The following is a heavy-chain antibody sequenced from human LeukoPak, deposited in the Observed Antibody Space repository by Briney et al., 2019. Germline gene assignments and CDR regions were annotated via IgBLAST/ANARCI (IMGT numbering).Heavy chain of an antibody. V-gene: IGHV4-34*01. D-gene: IGHD3-9*01. CDR3: ARHSVLRYFDWLSLFDY. Sequence: SETLSLTCAVSGGSISSGGYSWSWIRQPPGKGLEWIGEINHSGSTNYNPSLKSRVTISVDTSKNQFSLKLSSVTAADTAVYYCARHSVLRYFDWLSLFDYWGQGTLVTVSS. J-gene: IGHJ4*02. CDR2: INHSGST. CDR1: GGSISSGGYS.